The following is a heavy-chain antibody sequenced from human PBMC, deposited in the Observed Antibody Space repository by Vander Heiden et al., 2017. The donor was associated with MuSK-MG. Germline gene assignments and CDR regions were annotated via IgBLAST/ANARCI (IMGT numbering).Heavy chain of an antibody. J-gene: IGHJ4*02. D-gene: IGHD6-19*01. V-gene: IGHV3-30*13. Sequence: QVQVVESGGGVVQPGSSMRLSCAASGFTFSNYGMPWVRQATGKGLEWVAAIWNDARNKYYADSVKGRFTISRDNSKNRLYMQMNRLRAEDAAVYYCATDAGCRAKWVVGDYWGQGTLVTVSS. CDR1: GFTFSNYG. CDR2: IWNDARNK. CDR3: ATDAGCRAKWVVGDY.